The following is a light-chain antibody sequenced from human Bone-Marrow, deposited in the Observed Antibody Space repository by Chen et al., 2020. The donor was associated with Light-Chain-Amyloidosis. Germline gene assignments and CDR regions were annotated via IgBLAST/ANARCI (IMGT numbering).Light chain of an antibody. CDR2: EVT. CDR3: SSYIITNTLV. J-gene: IGLJ1*01. CDR1: SSDVGGDNH. V-gene: IGLV2-14*01. Sequence: QSALTQPASVSGSPGPSLTISCTGTSSDVGGDNHVSWYQQHPDKAPKLMIYEVTNRPSWVPDRFSGSKSDNTASLTISGLQTEDEADYFCSSYIITNTLVFGSGTRVTVL.